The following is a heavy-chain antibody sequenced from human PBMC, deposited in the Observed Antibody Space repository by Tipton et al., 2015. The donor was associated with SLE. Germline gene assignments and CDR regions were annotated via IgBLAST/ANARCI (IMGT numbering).Heavy chain of an antibody. CDR2: IDPSDSYT. J-gene: IGHJ4*02. CDR1: GYSFTSYW. D-gene: IGHD5-12*01. Sequence: QLVQSGAEVKKPGESLRISCKGSGYSFTSYWISWVRQMPGKGLEWMGRIDPSDSYTNYNPSLKSRVTTSVDTSKNQFSLKLTSVTAADTAVYYCARGGFDGGYVNEFDYWGQGTLVTVSS. CDR3: ARGGFDGGYVNEFDY. V-gene: IGHV5-10-1*01.